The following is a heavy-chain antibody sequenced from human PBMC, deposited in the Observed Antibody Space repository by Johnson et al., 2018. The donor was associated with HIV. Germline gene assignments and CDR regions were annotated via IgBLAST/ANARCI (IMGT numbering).Heavy chain of an antibody. CDR2: LRHDGSNK. Sequence: QVQLVESGGGVVQPGRSLRLSCAAPGFTFSSYAMHWVRQAPGKGLEWVAFLRHDGSNKYYVASVKGRFTISRDNFKNTLYLQMNSLRAEDTAVYYCARGGYGEVFDIWGQGTMVTVSS. CDR1: GFTFSSYA. J-gene: IGHJ3*02. V-gene: IGHV3-30*04. D-gene: IGHD4-17*01. CDR3: ARGGYGEVFDI.